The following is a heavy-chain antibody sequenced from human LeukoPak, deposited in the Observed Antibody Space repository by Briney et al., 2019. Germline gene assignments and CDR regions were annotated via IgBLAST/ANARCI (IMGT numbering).Heavy chain of an antibody. V-gene: IGHV3-48*04. J-gene: IGHJ4*02. CDR3: ARSTTTYYYDTSSHY. Sequence: GGSLRLSCAASGFTFSSYSMNWVRQAPGKGLEWVSYISSSSSNIYYADSVKGRFTISRDNAKNSLYLQMNSLRAEDTAVYYCARSTTTYYYDTSSHYWGQGTLVTVSS. D-gene: IGHD3-22*01. CDR2: ISSSSSNI. CDR1: GFTFSSYS.